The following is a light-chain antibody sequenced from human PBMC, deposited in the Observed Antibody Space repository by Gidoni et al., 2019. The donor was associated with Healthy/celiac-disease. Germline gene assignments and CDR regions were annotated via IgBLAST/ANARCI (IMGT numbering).Light chain of an antibody. Sequence: EIVLLPSPGTLSLSPGERATLSCSASQSVSSSYLAWYQQKPGQARRLLIYGASSRATGIPDRFSGSGSGTDFTLTISRLEPEDVAVYYCQQYGSSPPSYSFGQGTKLEIK. CDR2: GAS. CDR3: QQYGSSPPSYS. CDR1: QSVSSSY. J-gene: IGKJ2*03. V-gene: IGKV3-20*01.